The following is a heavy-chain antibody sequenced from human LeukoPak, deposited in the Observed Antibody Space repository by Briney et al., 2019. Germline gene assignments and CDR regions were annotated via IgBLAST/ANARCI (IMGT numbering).Heavy chain of an antibody. CDR1: GFTFSNYG. V-gene: IGHV3-30*02. CDR3: TREPDAFDI. Sequence: PGGSLRLSCTASGFTFSNYGMHWVRQAPGKGLEWVAFVRYDESTKFYADSVKGRFTISRDNSKTTLYLQMNSLRAEDTAVYYCTREPDAFDIWGQGTMVTVSS. J-gene: IGHJ3*02. CDR2: VRYDESTK.